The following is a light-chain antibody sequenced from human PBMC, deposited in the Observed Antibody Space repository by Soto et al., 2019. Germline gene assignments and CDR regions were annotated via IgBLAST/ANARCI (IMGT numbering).Light chain of an antibody. CDR3: AAWDDSLNGVV. Sequence: QSVLTQPPSASGTPGQRVTISCCGSSSNIGGNPVNWYQQLPGTAPKLLIYSNNQRPSGVPDRFSGSKSGTSASLAISGLQSEDEADYYCAAWDDSLNGVVFGGGTKLTVL. CDR1: SSNIGGNP. CDR2: SNN. J-gene: IGLJ2*01. V-gene: IGLV1-44*01.